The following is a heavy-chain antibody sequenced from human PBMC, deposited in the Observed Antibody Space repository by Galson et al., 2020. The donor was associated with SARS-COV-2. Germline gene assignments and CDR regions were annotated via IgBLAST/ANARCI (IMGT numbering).Heavy chain of an antibody. CDR3: ARRDPYSSGWYYFDY. CDR2: IYYSGST. V-gene: IGHV4-59*01. J-gene: IGHJ4*02. D-gene: IGHD6-19*01. Sequence: SETLSLTCTVSGGSISSYYWSWIRQPPGKGLEWIGYIYYSGSTNYNPSLKSRVTISVETSKNQFSLKLSSVTAADTAVYYCARRDPYSSGWYYFDYWGQGTLVTVSS. CDR1: GGSISSYY.